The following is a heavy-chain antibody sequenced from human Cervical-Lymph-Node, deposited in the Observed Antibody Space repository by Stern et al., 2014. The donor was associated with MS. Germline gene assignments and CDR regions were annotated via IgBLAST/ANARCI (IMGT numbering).Heavy chain of an antibody. D-gene: IGHD2-8*01. CDR2: ISDDGNHK. CDR3: ARDYEDTSMLFDH. CDR1: GFTFSSYG. J-gene: IGHJ4*02. Sequence: VQVEEAGGAVVQPGRSLRLSCAASGFTFSSYGMHWVRQAPGKVLEWGTVISDDGNHKYYVASVKGRFTISRDNSKNTLHLQMNSVTPDDTAIYYCARDYEDTSMLFDHWGQGTLVTVSS. V-gene: IGHV3-30*03.